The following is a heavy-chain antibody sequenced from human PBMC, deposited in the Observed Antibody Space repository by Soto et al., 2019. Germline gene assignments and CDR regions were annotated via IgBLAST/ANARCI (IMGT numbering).Heavy chain of an antibody. CDR2: TYITGDS. CDR1: DGTIAGYY. D-gene: IGHD3-3*01. V-gene: IGHV4-4*07. CDR3: ARDMSVFGGMDV. Sequence: LEILSVTCTVFDGTIAGYYGSRIRQPAGKGLEWIGRTYITGDSNYSPSLKSRVTMSLDTSKNQFSLKLSSATAADTAVYYCARDMSVFGGMDVWGRGTTVTVTS. J-gene: IGHJ6*02.